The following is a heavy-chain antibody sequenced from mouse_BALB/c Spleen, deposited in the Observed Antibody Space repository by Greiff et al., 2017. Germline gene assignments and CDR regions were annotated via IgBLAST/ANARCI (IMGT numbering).Heavy chain of an antibody. V-gene: IGHV1-4*02. Sequence: VKLQESAAELARPGASVKMSCKASGYTFTSYTMHWVKQRPGQGLEWIGYINPSSGYTEYNQKFKDKTTLTADKSSSTAYMQLSSLTSEDSAVYYCARYDGYLPYFDVWGAGTTVTVSS. CDR2: INPSSGYT. CDR1: GYTFTSYT. CDR3: ARYDGYLPYFDV. D-gene: IGHD2-3*01. J-gene: IGHJ1*01.